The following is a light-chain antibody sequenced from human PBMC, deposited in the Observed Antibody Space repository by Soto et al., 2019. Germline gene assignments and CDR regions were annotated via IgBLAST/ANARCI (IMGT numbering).Light chain of an antibody. CDR1: QSVSSSY. CDR3: QQYGSSPWT. J-gene: IGKJ1*01. V-gene: IGKV3-20*01. Sequence: IVLTQSPGTLSLSPGERATLSCRASQSVSSSYLAWYQQKPGQAPRLLIYGASSRATGIPDRFSGSGSGTDFTLTISRLEPEDFAVDDCQQYGSSPWTFGQGTKVDIK. CDR2: GAS.